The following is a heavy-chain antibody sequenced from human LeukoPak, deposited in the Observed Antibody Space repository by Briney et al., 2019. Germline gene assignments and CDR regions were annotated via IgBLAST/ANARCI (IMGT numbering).Heavy chain of an antibody. V-gene: IGHV4-59*01. J-gene: IGHJ4*02. CDR3: AGRSGYYTPTYFDY. CDR2: IYYSGST. CDR1: GGSISSYY. Sequence: PSETLSLTCTVSGGSISSYYWSWIRQPPGKGLEWIGYIYYSGSTNYNPSLKSRVTISVDTSKNQFSLTLSSVTAADTAVYYCAGRSGYYTPTYFDYWGQGTLVTVSS. D-gene: IGHD3-3*01.